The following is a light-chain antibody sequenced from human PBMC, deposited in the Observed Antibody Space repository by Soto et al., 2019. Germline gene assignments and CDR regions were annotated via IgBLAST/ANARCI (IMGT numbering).Light chain of an antibody. CDR3: QQYNSDWNT. CDR2: NAS. Sequence: DIQMPQSPSTLSASVRSRVTITCRASQSISNSLTWYQHRPGKAPKLLIYNASSIETGVPSRFSGSGSGTEFSLTISSLQPDDFATYYCQQYNSDWNTFGQGTKVDIK. CDR1: QSISNS. V-gene: IGKV1-5*03. J-gene: IGKJ2*01.